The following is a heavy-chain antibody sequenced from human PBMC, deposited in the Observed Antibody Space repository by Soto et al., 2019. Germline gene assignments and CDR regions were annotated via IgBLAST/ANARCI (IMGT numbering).Heavy chain of an antibody. D-gene: IGHD3-22*01. J-gene: IGHJ4*02. V-gene: IGHV4-30-2*01. CDR1: GGSISSGGYS. CDR2: IYHSGST. CDR3: ARADMGYYDSSGYDY. Sequence: PSETLSLTCAVSGGSISSGGYSWSWIRQPPGKGLEWIGYIYHSGSTYYNPSLKSRVTISVDRSKNQFPLKLSSVTAADTAVYYCARADMGYYDSSGYDYWGQGTLVTVSS.